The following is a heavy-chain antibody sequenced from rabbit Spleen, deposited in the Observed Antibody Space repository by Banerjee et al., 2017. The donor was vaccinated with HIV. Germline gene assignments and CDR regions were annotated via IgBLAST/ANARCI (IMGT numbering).Heavy chain of an antibody. J-gene: IGHJ6*01. CDR3: ARDTGSIFSSYGMDL. CDR1: GFSFSSSDY. Sequence: QSMEESGGGLVQPAGYLALNCKASGFSFSSSDYICWVRQAPGKGLEWISCIAVSSSGVTASATWAKVRFTCSKTSSTAVALQMTSLTVADTATYFCARDTGSIFSSYGMDLWGPGTLVTVS. CDR2: IAVSSSGVT. V-gene: IGHV1S40*01. D-gene: IGHD7-1*01.